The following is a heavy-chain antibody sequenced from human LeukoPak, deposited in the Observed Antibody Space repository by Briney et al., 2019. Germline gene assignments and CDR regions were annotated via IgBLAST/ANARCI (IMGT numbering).Heavy chain of an antibody. CDR3: AKPVLLWFGESLDAFDI. D-gene: IGHD3-10*01. CDR1: GFTFSSYA. J-gene: IGHJ3*02. Sequence: GGSLRLSCAAPGFTFSSYAMSWVCQAPGKGLEWVSAISGSGGSTYYADSVKGRFTISRDNSKNTLYLQMNSLRAEDTAVYYCAKPVLLWFGESLDAFDIWGQGTMVTVSS. V-gene: IGHV3-23*01. CDR2: ISGSGGST.